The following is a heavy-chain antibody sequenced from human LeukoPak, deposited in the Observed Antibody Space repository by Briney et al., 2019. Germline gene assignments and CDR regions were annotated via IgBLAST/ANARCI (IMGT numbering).Heavy chain of an antibody. Sequence: GGSLRLSCAASGFTFRTYALTWVRQAPGKGLEWVSTISGSGDTTYYADSVKGRFTISRDNAKNSLYLQMNSLRAEDTAVYYCARDLMGIAYRGAFYYWGQGTLVTVSS. CDR2: ISGSGDTT. CDR1: GFTFRTYA. V-gene: IGHV3-21*04. D-gene: IGHD6-13*01. J-gene: IGHJ4*02. CDR3: ARDLMGIAYRGAFYY.